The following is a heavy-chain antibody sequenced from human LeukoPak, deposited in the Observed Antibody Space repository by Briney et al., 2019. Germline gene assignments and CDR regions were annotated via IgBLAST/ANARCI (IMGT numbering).Heavy chain of an antibody. D-gene: IGHD2-2*01. J-gene: IGHJ4*02. CDR3: ASRGYCSSTSCHQDDY. CDR1: GGSFSGYY. V-gene: IGHV4-34*01. Sequence: SETLSLTCAVYGGSFSGYYWSWIRQPPGKGLEWIGEINHSGSTNYNPSLKSRVTISVDTSKNQFSLKLSSVTAADTAVYYCASRGYCSSTSCHQDDYWGQGTLVTVSS. CDR2: INHSGST.